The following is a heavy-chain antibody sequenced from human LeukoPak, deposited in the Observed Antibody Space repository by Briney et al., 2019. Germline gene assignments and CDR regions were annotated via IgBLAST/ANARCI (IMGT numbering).Heavy chain of an antibody. Sequence: GGSLRLSCAASGFTVSSNYMSWVRQAPGKGLEWVSVIYSGGSTYYADSVKGRFTISRDNSKNTLYLQMNSLRAEDTAVYYCARDYYDSSGAGSLWGPGTLVTVSS. CDR1: GFTVSSNY. CDR2: IYSGGST. D-gene: IGHD3-22*01. CDR3: ARDYYDSSGAGSL. J-gene: IGHJ4*02. V-gene: IGHV3-66*02.